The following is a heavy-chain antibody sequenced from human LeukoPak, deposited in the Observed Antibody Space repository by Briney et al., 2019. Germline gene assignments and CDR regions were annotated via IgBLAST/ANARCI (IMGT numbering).Heavy chain of an antibody. CDR1: GYTLTELS. D-gene: IGHD3-16*02. Sequence: EASVKVSCKVSGYTLTELSMHWVRQAPGKGLEWMGGFDPEDGETIYAQKFQGRVTMTEDTSTDTAYMELSSLRSEDTAVYYRATAVRLGELSPDYWGQGTLVTVSS. CDR3: ATAVRLGELSPDY. V-gene: IGHV1-24*01. CDR2: FDPEDGET. J-gene: IGHJ4*02.